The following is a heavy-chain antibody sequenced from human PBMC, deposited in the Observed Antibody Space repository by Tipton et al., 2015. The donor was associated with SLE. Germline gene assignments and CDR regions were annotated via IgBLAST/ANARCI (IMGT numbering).Heavy chain of an antibody. J-gene: IGHJ4*02. Sequence: TLSLTCTVSSGSTRSGDYYWSWIRQHPGKGLEWIGYIHDSGATFYNPSLRSRSAISVDTSQNQFSLRLTSATAADTAIYYCARHPGASFDFWGQGILVTVSS. CDR2: IHDSGAT. CDR3: ARHPGASFDF. CDR1: SGSTRSGDYY. V-gene: IGHV4-31*03.